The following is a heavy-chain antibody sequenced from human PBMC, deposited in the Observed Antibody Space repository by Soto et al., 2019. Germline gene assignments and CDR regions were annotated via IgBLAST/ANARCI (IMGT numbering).Heavy chain of an antibody. D-gene: IGHD3-3*01. J-gene: IGHJ6*02. CDR2: IYPGDSDT. V-gene: IGHV5-51*01. CDR3: ARHRNGGIRFLEWLPPDGMDV. CDR1: GYSFTSYW. Sequence: GESLKISCKGSGYSFTSYWIGWVRQMPGKGLEWMGIIYPGDSDTRYSPSFQGQVTISADKSISTAYLQWSSLKASDTAMYYCARHRNGGIRFLEWLPPDGMDVWGQGTTVTVSS.